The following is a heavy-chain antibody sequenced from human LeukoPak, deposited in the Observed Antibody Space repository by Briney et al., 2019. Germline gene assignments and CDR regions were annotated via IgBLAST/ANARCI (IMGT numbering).Heavy chain of an antibody. J-gene: IGHJ4*02. V-gene: IGHV1-69*05. D-gene: IGHD5-18*01. Sequence: ASVKVSCKASGGTFSSCAISWVRQAPGQGLEWMGRIIPIFGTANYAQKFQGRVTITTDESTSTAYMELSSLRSEDTAVYYCARAKRGYSYGLEMYYFDYWGQGTLATVSS. CDR3: ARAKRGYSYGLEMYYFDY. CDR2: IIPIFGTA. CDR1: GGTFSSCA.